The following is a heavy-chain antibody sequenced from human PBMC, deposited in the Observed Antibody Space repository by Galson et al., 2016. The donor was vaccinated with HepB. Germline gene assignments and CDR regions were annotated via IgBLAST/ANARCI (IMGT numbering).Heavy chain of an antibody. Sequence: SLRLSCAASGFTLSGYYMSWIRQAPGKGLEWISYITSSGSTIYYADSVKGRFTISRDNAQNSLYLQMNNLRPEDTAVYYCARDYGPGGQIQKYDYWGQGTLVTVSS. CDR1: GFTLSGYY. D-gene: IGHD3-10*01. CDR3: ARDYGPGGQIQKYDY. V-gene: IGHV3-11*01. CDR2: ITSSGSTI. J-gene: IGHJ4*02.